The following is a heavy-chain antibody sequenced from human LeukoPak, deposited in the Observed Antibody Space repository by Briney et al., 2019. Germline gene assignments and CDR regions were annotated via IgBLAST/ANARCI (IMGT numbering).Heavy chain of an antibody. D-gene: IGHD3-10*01. CDR3: AKGPEVRGVIVILKTGEKGALDY. V-gene: IGHV3-30*02. CDR2: IRYDGSNK. Sequence: GGSLRLSCAASGFTFNNYMMHWVRQAPGKGLEWVAFIRYDGSNKYYADSVKGRFTISRDNSKNTLYLQMSSLRAEDTAVYYCAKGPEVRGVIVILKTGEKGALDYWGQGTLVTVSS. J-gene: IGHJ4*02. CDR1: GFTFNNYM.